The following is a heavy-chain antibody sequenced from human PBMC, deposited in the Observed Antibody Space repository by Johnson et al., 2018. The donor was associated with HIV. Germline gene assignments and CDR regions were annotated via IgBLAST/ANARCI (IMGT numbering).Heavy chain of an antibody. V-gene: IGHV3-11*04. J-gene: IGHJ3*02. D-gene: IGHD2-15*01. CDR2: ISSSGSTM. CDR3: AKWKYCSGDNCYSEFGVFDDAFDI. Sequence: QVHLVESGGGVVRPGGSLRLSCAAPGLTFSDYYMTWIRQAPGKGLEWVSYISSSGSTMYYADSVKGRFTISRDNSMNTLYLQMNSLRAEDTAVYYCAKWKYCSGDNCYSEFGVFDDAFDIWGQGTMVTVSS. CDR1: GLTFSDYY.